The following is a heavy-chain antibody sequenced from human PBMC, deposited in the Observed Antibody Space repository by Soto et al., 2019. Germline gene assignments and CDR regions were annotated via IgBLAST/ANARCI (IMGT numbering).Heavy chain of an antibody. CDR1: GGSISSSSYY. CDR3: ARQVSGYDSPMHY. J-gene: IGHJ4*02. Sequence: QLQLQESGPGLVKPSETLSLTCTVSGGSISSSSYYWGWIRQSPGKGLEWIGSIYYSGSTYYNPSLERRFTTPVDTSKPQFPLKLSSVTAAVTAVYYCARQVSGYDSPMHYWGQGTLVTVSS. CDR2: IYYSGST. D-gene: IGHD5-12*01. V-gene: IGHV4-39*01.